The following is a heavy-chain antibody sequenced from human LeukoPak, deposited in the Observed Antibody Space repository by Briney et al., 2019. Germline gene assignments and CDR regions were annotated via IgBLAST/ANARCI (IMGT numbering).Heavy chain of an antibody. CDR2: ISSSSNTV. CDR1: GFTFSTYE. D-gene: IGHD2-8*01. CDR3: ARDNGKNSYYYCGMDV. J-gene: IGHJ6*04. Sequence: PGGSLRLSCAASGFTFSTYEMHWVRQAPGKGLEWVSYISSSSNTVYYVDSVKGRFTISRDNAKNSLYLQMNSLRAEDTAVYYCARDNGKNSYYYCGMDVWGKGTTVTVSS. V-gene: IGHV3-48*03.